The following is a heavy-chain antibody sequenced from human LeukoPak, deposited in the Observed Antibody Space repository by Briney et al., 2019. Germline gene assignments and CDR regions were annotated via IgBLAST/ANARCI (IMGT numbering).Heavy chain of an antibody. CDR3: ARLGTTRAPFDY. CDR1: GFIVSRYY. V-gene: IGHV3-53*04. J-gene: IGHJ4*02. CDR2: IYSGGDT. D-gene: IGHD1-14*01. Sequence: GGSLRLSCAASGFIVSRYYMSWVRQAPGKGLEWVSVIYSGGDTYYADSVKGRFTISRHNSKSTLYPEMSSLRPEDTAVYYCARLGTTRAPFDYWGQGTLVTVSS.